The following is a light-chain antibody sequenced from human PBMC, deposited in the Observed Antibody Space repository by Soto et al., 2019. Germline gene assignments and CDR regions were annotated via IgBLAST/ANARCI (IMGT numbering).Light chain of an antibody. V-gene: IGKV3-11*01. J-gene: IGKJ3*01. CDR1: QSVSRY. CDR3: QQRSNWPRT. CDR2: DAS. Sequence: IVLTQSPATLSLFPGERATLSCRASQSVSRYLAWYQQKPGQAPRLLIYDASNRATGIPARFSGSGSGTDFTLTISRLEPEYVAVYYCQQRSNWPRTFGPGNKVDIK.